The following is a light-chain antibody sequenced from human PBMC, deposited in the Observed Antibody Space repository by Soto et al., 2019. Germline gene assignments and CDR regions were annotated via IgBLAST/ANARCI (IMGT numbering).Light chain of an antibody. Sequence: EMVLTQSPGTLSLSPGERATLSCSASQSVNSNYLAWYQQEPGQAPRLLIYGASSRATGIPDRFSGSGSGTDFTLTISRLEPEVLAVYYCQQYGTSPVTFGGGTKVDIK. CDR1: QSVNSNY. V-gene: IGKV3-20*01. CDR3: QQYGTSPVT. CDR2: GAS. J-gene: IGKJ4*01.